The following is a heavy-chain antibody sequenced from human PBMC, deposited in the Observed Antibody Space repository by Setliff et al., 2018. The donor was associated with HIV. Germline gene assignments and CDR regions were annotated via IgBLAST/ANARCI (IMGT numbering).Heavy chain of an antibody. CDR1: GYSIRSSYW. Sequence: TLSLTCAVSGYSIRSSYWWGWIRQPPGKGLEWIGYLYNSRGTYYNPSLKSRVTMSVDTSKNQFSLKLGSVTAADTAVYYCAREWSYGAFDTFDVWGQGTMVTVSS. CDR3: AREWSYGAFDTFDV. D-gene: IGHD5-18*01. CDR2: LYNSRGT. V-gene: IGHV4-28*03. J-gene: IGHJ3*01.